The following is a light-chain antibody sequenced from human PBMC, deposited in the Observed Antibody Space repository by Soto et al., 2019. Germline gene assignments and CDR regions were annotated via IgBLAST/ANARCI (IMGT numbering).Light chain of an antibody. CDR2: EVS. CDR1: SSDVGGYNY. Sequence: QSALTQPPSASGSPGQSVTTSCTGTSSDVGGYNYVSWYQQHPGKAPKLMIYEVSKRPSGVPDRFSGSKSGNTASLTVSGLQAEDEADYYCSSYAGSNNPVFGGGTQLTVL. J-gene: IGLJ2*01. CDR3: SSYAGSNNPV. V-gene: IGLV2-8*01.